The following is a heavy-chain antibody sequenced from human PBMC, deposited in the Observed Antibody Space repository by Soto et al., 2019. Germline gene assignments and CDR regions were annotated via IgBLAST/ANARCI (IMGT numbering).Heavy chain of an antibody. Sequence: GASVKVSCKASGGTFSSYAISWVRQAPGQGLEWMGGIIPIFGTANYARKFQGRVTITADESTSTAYMELSSLRSEDTAVYYCARAPGYSYAVKAFDIWGQGTMVTVSS. V-gene: IGHV1-69*13. J-gene: IGHJ3*02. CDR1: GGTFSSYA. D-gene: IGHD5-18*01. CDR2: IIPIFGTA. CDR3: ARAPGYSYAVKAFDI.